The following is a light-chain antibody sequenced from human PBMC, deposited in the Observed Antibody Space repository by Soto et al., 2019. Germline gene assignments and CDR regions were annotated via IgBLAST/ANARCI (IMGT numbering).Light chain of an antibody. CDR2: AAS. CDR3: QQSYTAPLT. CDR1: QTITRY. V-gene: IGKV1-39*01. Sequence: IQMTQSHSSLSASLGDRGSITCLASQTITRYLNWYQQKPGKAPRLLIFAASSLQSGVPSRFSGSGSGADFTLTIRSLQPEDFATYYCQQSYTAPLTFGGGTNVDIK. J-gene: IGKJ4*01.